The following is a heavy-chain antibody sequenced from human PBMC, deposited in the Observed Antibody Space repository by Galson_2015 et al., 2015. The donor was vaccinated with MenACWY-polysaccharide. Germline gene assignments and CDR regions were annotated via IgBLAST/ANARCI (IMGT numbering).Heavy chain of an antibody. Sequence: SLRLSCAASGFPFSDSWMTWLRQAPGKGLEWVATIQQSGSEKYYVDSVEGRFTVSRDNAKNSLYLQMNSMRAEDTSVYYCARPRSWNGYFAFDFWGQGTMVTVSS. CDR3: ARPRSWNGYFAFDF. CDR2: IQQSGSEK. J-gene: IGHJ3*01. CDR1: GFPFSDSW. V-gene: IGHV3-7*01. D-gene: IGHD3-3*01.